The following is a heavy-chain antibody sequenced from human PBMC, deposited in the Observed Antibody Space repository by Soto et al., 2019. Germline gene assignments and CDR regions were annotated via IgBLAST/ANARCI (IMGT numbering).Heavy chain of an antibody. Sequence: PSQTLSLTCAISGDSVSSSSATWNWIRQSPSRGLEWLGRTYYRSKWINDYAVSVKSRITINPDTSKNQFSLQLNSVTPEDTAVFYCASPLVGPFHIWGQGPISTVSS. J-gene: IGHJ3*02. D-gene: IGHD2-8*02. V-gene: IGHV6-1*01. CDR3: ASPLVGPFHI. CDR2: TYYRSKWIN. CDR1: GDSVSSSSAT.